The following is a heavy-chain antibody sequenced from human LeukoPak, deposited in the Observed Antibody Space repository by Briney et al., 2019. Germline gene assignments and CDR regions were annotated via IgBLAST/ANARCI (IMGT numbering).Heavy chain of an antibody. CDR1: GGSFSGYY. Sequence: SETLSLTCAVYGGSFSGYYWSWLRQPPGKGLEWIGEINNSGSNKYNPSLMSRGTISVDTTKNQFSLKLSSVTAADTAVYYCARGYLGPSKSNWFDPWGQGTLVTVSS. D-gene: IGHD2-2*02. J-gene: IGHJ5*02. CDR3: ARGYLGPSKSNWFDP. CDR2: INNSGSN. V-gene: IGHV4-34*01.